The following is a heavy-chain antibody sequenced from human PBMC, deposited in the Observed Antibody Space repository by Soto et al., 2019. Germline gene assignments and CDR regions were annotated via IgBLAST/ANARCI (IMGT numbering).Heavy chain of an antibody. Sequence: QVQLVESGGGVDQRGRSLRLSCAASGFTFSSYGMHWVRQAPGKGLEWVAVISYDGSNKYYADSVKGRFTISRDNSKNTLYLQMNSLRAEDTAVYYCAKDVVVGATTGLGDYYYYYGMDVWGQGTTVTVSS. CDR2: ISYDGSNK. J-gene: IGHJ6*02. CDR3: AKDVVVGATTGLGDYYYYYGMDV. D-gene: IGHD1-26*01. CDR1: GFTFSSYG. V-gene: IGHV3-30*18.